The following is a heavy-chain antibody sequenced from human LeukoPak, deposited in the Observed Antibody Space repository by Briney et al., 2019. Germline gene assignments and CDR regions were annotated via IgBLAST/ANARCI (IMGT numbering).Heavy chain of an antibody. CDR3: ARVRYRNWVVDH. CDR1: GFSFSGYS. Sequence: GGSLRLSCAASGFSFSGYSMNWVRQAPGKGLEWVSYIRSSDGAMNHADSVKGRFTISRDNSKNTLYLQMINLRAEDTAVYYCARVRYRNWVVDHWGQGTLVTVSS. D-gene: IGHD1-1*01. J-gene: IGHJ4*02. CDR2: IRSSDGAM. V-gene: IGHV3-48*01.